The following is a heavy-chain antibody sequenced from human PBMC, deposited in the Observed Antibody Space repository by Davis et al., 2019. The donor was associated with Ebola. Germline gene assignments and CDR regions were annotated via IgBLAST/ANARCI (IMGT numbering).Heavy chain of an antibody. CDR3: AKDRGPITFGGVIANDY. J-gene: IGHJ4*02. D-gene: IGHD3-16*02. Sequence: GESLKISCAASGFTFSSYWMHWVRQAPGKGLEWVSAISGSGGSTYYADSVKGRFTISRDNSKNTLYLQMNSLRAEDTAVYYCAKDRGPITFGGVIANDYWGQGTLVTVSS. V-gene: IGHV3-23*01. CDR2: ISGSGGST. CDR1: GFTFSSYW.